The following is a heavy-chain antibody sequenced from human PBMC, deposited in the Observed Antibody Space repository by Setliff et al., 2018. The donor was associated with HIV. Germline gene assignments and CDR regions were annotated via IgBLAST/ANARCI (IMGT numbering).Heavy chain of an antibody. Sequence: SETLSLTCTVSGYSISSGYYWGWIRQPPGKGLEWIGSIHQSGSTYYNPSLRSRVTISVDTSKNQFSLKLSSVTAADTAVYYCARDAPTVYANGWFDPWGQGTLVTVSS. V-gene: IGHV4-38-2*02. CDR1: GYSISSGYY. CDR2: IHQSGST. J-gene: IGHJ5*02. CDR3: ARDAPTVYANGWFDP. D-gene: IGHD2-8*01.